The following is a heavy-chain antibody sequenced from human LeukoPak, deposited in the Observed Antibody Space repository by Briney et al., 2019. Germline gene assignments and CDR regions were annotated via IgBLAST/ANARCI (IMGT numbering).Heavy chain of an antibody. CDR3: AKGSCSGTSCYSDY. CDR2: ISGTGGST. V-gene: IGHV3-23*01. CDR1: GFTFRSYA. D-gene: IGHD2-2*02. Sequence: GGSLRLSCAASGFTFRSYAMSWVRQAPGKGLEWVSAISGTGGSTYYADSVKGRFTISRDNSKNTLYLQMNSLRAEDTAIYHCAKGSCSGTSCYSDYWGQGTLVTVSS. J-gene: IGHJ4*02.